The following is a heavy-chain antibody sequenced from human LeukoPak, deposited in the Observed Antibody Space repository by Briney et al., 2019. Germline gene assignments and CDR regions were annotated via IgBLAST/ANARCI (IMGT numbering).Heavy chain of an antibody. J-gene: IGHJ3*02. D-gene: IGHD6-13*01. CDR1: GYTFTNCA. CDR2: ISAYNGNT. Sequence: ASVKVSCKASGYTFTNCALNWVRQAPGQGLEWMGWISAYNGNTNYAGKLQGRVTMTTDTSTSTAYMELRSLRSDDTAVYYCAREVRRWIAAAGTGDAFDIWGQGTMVTVSS. V-gene: IGHV1-18*01. CDR3: AREVRRWIAAAGTGDAFDI.